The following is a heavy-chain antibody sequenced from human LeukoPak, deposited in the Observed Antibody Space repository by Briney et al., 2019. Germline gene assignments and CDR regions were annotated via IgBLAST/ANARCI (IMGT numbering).Heavy chain of an antibody. Sequence: PSETLSLTCTVSGGSISSYYWSWIRQPPGKGLEWIGYMYYSGSTNYNPSLKSRVTISVDTSKNQFSLKLSSVTAADTAVYYCARGYYDSSGYYHEPYYFDYWGQGTLVTVSS. J-gene: IGHJ4*02. CDR1: GGSISSYY. CDR3: ARGYYDSSGYYHEPYYFDY. CDR2: MYYSGST. D-gene: IGHD3-22*01. V-gene: IGHV4-59*01.